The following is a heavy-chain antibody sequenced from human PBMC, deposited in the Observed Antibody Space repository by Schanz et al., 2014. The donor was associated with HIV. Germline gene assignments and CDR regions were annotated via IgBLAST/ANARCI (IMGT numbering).Heavy chain of an antibody. Sequence: EVQLVESGGHLVQPGRSLRLSCAASGFTFTDYAMHWVRQAPGKGLEWVAGISWHGYTVGYADSVKGRFTISRDNGRNSLYLQMNSLRPEDTALYYCARALGLSPCDFWGPGTLVAVSP. J-gene: IGHJ4*02. CDR1: GFTFTDYA. V-gene: IGHV3-9*01. CDR2: ISWHGYTV. D-gene: IGHD3-16*02. CDR3: ARALGLSPCDF.